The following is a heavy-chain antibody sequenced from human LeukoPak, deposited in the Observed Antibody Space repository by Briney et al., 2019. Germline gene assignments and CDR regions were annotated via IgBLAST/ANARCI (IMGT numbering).Heavy chain of an antibody. CDR2: INPDGSGK. Sequence: PGGSLRLSCAASGFTFNSHWMIWVRQAPGKGLEWVANINPDGSGKYYVDSVKGRFTISRDNAKKSLYLQMNSLRAEDTAVYYCASKQGDYWGQGTLVTVSS. V-gene: IGHV3-7*01. CDR3: ASKQGDY. J-gene: IGHJ4*02. CDR1: GFTFNSHW.